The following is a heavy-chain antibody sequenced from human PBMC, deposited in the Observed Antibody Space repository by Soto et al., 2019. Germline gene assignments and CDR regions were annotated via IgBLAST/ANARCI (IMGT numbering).Heavy chain of an antibody. Sequence: SCKASGYTLTGYYMHWVRQAPGKGLEWVSGISWNSGSIGYADSVKGRFTISRDNAKNSLYLQMNSLRVEDTALYYCARADRYDFWSGVWFDPWGQGTLVTVSS. J-gene: IGHJ5*02. V-gene: IGHV3-9*01. CDR3: ARADRYDFWSGVWFDP. D-gene: IGHD3-3*01. CDR2: ISWNSGSI. CDR1: GYTLTGYY.